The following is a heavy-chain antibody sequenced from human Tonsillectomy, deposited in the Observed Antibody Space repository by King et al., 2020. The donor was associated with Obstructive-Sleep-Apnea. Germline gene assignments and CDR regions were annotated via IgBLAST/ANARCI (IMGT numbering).Heavy chain of an antibody. Sequence: VQLVESGGGVVQPGRSLRLSCAASGFTFSSYGMHWVRQAPGKGLEWVAVISYDGSNKYYADSVKGRFTISRDNSKNTLYLQMNSLRAEDTAVYYCAKGVYYYDSSGFDFDYWGQGTLVTVSS. J-gene: IGHJ4*02. CDR1: GFTFSSYG. V-gene: IGHV3-30*18. CDR3: AKGVYYYDSSGFDFDY. D-gene: IGHD3-22*01. CDR2: ISYDGSNK.